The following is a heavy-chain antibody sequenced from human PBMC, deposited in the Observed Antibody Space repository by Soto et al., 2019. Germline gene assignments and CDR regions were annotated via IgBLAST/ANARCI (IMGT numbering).Heavy chain of an antibody. V-gene: IGHV1-3*01. CDR3: ARGVTDCSGGSCHYYYMDG. CDR2: INAGNGNT. D-gene: IGHD2-15*01. CDR1: GYTFTSYA. Sequence: ASVKVSCKASGYTFTSYAMHWVRQAPGQRLEWMGWINAGNGNTKYSQKFQGRVTITRDTSASTAYMELSSLRSEDTAVYYCARGVTDCSGGSCHYYYMDGWGKGTTVTVSS. J-gene: IGHJ6*03.